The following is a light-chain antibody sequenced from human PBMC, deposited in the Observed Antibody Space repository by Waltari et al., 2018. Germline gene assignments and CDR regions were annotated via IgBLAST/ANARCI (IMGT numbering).Light chain of an antibody. J-gene: IGLJ1*01. CDR1: SSDVGGYNS. CDR3: SSYTSSDTYV. Sequence: QSALTQPASVSGSPGQSLTISCTGTSSDVGGYNSASWYQQHPVKAPKLMIYDVSNRPSGVSNRFFGSKFGNTASLTISGLQAEDEADYYCSSYTSSDTYVFGTGTKVTVL. CDR2: DVS. V-gene: IGLV2-14*03.